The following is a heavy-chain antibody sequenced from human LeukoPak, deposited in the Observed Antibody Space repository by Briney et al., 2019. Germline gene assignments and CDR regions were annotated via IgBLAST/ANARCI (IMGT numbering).Heavy chain of an antibody. Sequence: GSLRLSCAASGFTFSSYGMHWVRQAPGKGPEWVAFIRYDGSNKYYADSVKGRFTISRDNSKNTLYLQMNSLRAEDTAVYYCAKERRYCSSTSCPINAFDIWGQGTMVTVSS. CDR3: AKERRYCSSTSCPINAFDI. J-gene: IGHJ3*02. D-gene: IGHD2-2*01. V-gene: IGHV3-30*02. CDR1: GFTFSSYG. CDR2: IRYDGSNK.